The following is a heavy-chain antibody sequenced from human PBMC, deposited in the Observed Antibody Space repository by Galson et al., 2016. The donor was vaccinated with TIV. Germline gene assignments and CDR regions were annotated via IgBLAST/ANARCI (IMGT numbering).Heavy chain of an antibody. Sequence: ALVKPTQTLTLTCSFSGFSLASTAVGVGWVRQPPGEALDWLGLIYWDDQKWYRPSLQNRMTINKDTSKNHVVLTLTNLEPADTGTYYCAHGSGWLLDFWGQGILVTVSS. V-gene: IGHV2-5*02. D-gene: IGHD6-19*01. J-gene: IGHJ4*02. CDR2: IYWDDQK. CDR1: GFSLASTAVG. CDR3: AHGSGWLLDF.